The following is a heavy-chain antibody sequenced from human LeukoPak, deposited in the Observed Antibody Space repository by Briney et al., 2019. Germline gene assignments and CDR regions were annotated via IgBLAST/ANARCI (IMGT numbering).Heavy chain of an antibody. Sequence: ASVKVSCKASGYTFTVYYMHWVRHAPGQGLEWMGWINPNSGGTNYAQTFQGRVTMTSATSISTAYMELSRLRSDDTAVDYCARGPDIVVVPAATRRTYYFDYWGQGTLVTVSS. V-gene: IGHV1-2*02. CDR1: GYTFTVYY. CDR3: ARGPDIVVVPAATRRTYYFDY. D-gene: IGHD2-2*01. CDR2: INPNSGGT. J-gene: IGHJ4*02.